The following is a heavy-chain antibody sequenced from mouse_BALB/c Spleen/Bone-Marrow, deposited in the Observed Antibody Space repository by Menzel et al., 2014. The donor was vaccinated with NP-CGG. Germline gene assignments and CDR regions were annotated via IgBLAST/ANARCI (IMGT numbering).Heavy chain of an antibody. CDR1: GFTFSSFG. D-gene: IGHD4-1*01. J-gene: IGHJ2*01. Sequence: EVNVVESGGGLVQPGGSRKLSCAASGFTFSSFGMHWVRQAPEKGLEWVAYISSGSRTTYYADTVKGRFTISRDNPKNTLFLQMTGLRSEDTAMYYCTRGGNWEDFDYWGQGTTLTVSS. CDR3: TRGGNWEDFDY. V-gene: IGHV5-17*02. CDR2: ISSGSRTT.